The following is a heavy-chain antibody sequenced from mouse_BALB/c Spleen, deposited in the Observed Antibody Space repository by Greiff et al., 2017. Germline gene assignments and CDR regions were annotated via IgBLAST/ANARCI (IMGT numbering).Heavy chain of an antibody. Sequence: VQLKQSGTVLARPGASVKLSCTASGYSFTSYWMHGVKQRPGQGLEWIGAIYPGNSDTSYNQKFKGKAILTAVTSANTAYMELSSLTNEDSAVYYCTRSGDGSPAWFAYWGEGTLVTVSA. J-gene: IGHJ3*01. CDR1: GYSFTSYW. D-gene: IGHD2-3*01. CDR3: TRSGDGSPAWFAY. V-gene: IGHV1-5*01. CDR2: IYPGNSDT.